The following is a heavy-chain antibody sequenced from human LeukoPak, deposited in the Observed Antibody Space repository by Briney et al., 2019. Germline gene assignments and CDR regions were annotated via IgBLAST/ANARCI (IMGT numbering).Heavy chain of an antibody. CDR2: INPNSGGT. CDR3: ARTIYDSSGYDAFDI. CDR1: GYTFTGYY. Sequence: ASVKVSCKASGYTFTGYYMHWVRQAPGQGLEWMGWINPNSGGTNYAQKFQGRVTMTRDTSISTAYMELSRLRSDDTAVYYCARTIYDSSGYDAFDIWGQGTMVTVSS. V-gene: IGHV1-2*02. J-gene: IGHJ3*02. D-gene: IGHD3-22*01.